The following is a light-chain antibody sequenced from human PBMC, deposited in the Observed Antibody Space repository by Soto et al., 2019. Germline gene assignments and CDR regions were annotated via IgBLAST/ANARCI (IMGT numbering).Light chain of an antibody. CDR1: SSDVGGYNY. Sequence: QSALTQPASVSGSPGQSITISCTGTSSDVGGYNYVSWYQQHPGKAPKLMIFEVSKRPSGVSSRFSASKSGNTASLTISGVQAEDEADYYCCSYAGTTTWVFGGGTKLTVL. CDR2: EVS. V-gene: IGLV2-23*02. CDR3: CSYAGTTTWV. J-gene: IGLJ3*02.